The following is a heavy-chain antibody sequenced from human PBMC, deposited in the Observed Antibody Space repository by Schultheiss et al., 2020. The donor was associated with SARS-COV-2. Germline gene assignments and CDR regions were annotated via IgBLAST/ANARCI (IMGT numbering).Heavy chain of an antibody. V-gene: IGHV4-59*01. CDR2: IYYSGST. CDR1: GGSISSYY. J-gene: IGHJ2*01. Sequence: SETLSLTCTVSGGSISSYYWSWIRQPPGKGLEWIGYIYYSGSTNYNPSLKSRVTISVDTSKNQFPLKLSSVTAADTAVYYCARDFELRYFDLWGRGTLVTVSS. CDR3: ARDFELRYFDL. D-gene: IGHD1-1*01.